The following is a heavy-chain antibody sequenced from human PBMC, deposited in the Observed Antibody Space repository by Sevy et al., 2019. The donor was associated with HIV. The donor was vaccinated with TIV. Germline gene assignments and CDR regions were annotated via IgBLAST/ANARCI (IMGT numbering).Heavy chain of an antibody. CDR3: ARTLMTTVTTLGGNWFDP. D-gene: IGHD4-4*01. Sequence: SETLSLTCTGSGGSISSYYWSWIRQPAGKGLEWIGRIYTSGSTNYNPSLKSRVTMSVDTSKNQFSLKLSSVTAADTAVYYCARTLMTTVTTLGGNWFDPWGQGTLVTVSS. CDR1: GGSISSYY. V-gene: IGHV4-4*07. CDR2: IYTSGST. J-gene: IGHJ5*02.